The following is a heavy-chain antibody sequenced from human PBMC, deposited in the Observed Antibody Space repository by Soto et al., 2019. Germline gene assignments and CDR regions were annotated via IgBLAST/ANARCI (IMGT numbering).Heavy chain of an antibody. D-gene: IGHD3-3*01. V-gene: IGHV4-59*08. Sequence: SETLSLTCTVFGGSVSSYYWSWIRQSPGKGLEWIGYIYYSGSTKYKPSLMSRVTISVDTSKNQFSLKLSSVTAADTAVYYCARRPTYYDFWSGYYYYYYGMDVWGQGTTVTVSS. J-gene: IGHJ6*02. CDR2: IYYSGST. CDR3: ARRPTYYDFWSGYYYYYYGMDV. CDR1: GGSVSSYY.